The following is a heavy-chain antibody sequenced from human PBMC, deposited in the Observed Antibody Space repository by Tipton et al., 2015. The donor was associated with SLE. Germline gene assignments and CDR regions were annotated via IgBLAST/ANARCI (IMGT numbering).Heavy chain of an antibody. CDR3: ARDRFHGWFDP. Sequence: LRLSCTVSDDSISHYYWSWIRQSPGKGLEWIGYVFYTGSANYNPSLKSRVTISLDTSENQFSLTLNSVTAADTAVYYCARDRFHGWFDPWGQGTLVTVSS. CDR1: DDSISHYY. J-gene: IGHJ5*02. V-gene: IGHV4-59*01. CDR2: VFYTGSA.